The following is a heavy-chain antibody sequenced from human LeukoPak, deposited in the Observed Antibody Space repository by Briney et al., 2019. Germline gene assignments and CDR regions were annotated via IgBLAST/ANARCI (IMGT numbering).Heavy chain of an antibody. V-gene: IGHV4-34*01. CDR3: ARAPRGDY. J-gene: IGHJ4*02. Sequence: PSETLSLTCAVYGGSFSGYYWSWIRQPPGKGLEWIGEINHSGSTNYNPSLKSRVTISVDTSKNQFSLKLSSVTAADTAVYYCARAPRGDYWGQGTLVTVSS. CDR2: INHSGST. D-gene: IGHD3-16*01. CDR1: GGSFSGYY.